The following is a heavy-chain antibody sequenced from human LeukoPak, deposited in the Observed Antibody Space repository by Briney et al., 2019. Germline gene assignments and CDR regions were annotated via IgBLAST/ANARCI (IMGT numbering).Heavy chain of an antibody. CDR3: ARGRGYRDYDRPLDY. Sequence: GGSLRLSCAASGFTFSSYAMSWVRQAPGKGLEWVSLVCDGGGSTYYADSVKGRFTISRDKSKNTLYLQINSLRAEDTALYYCARGRGYRDYDRPLDYWGQGTLVTVSS. V-gene: IGHV3-23*01. J-gene: IGHJ4*02. CDR1: GFTFSSYA. D-gene: IGHD5-12*01. CDR2: VCDGGGST.